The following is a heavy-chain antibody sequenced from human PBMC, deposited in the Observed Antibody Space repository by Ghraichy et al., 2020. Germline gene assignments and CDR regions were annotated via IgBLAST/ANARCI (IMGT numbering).Heavy chain of an antibody. D-gene: IGHD6-19*01. V-gene: IGHV3-30*18. CDR1: GFTFSSYG. Sequence: GGSLRLSCVASGFTFSSYGMHWVRQAPGKGLEWVAIISYDGSNKYYADSVKGRFTISRDNSKNTLCLQMNSLRAEDTAVYYCVKDYSYSSGWYVGDYYGMDVWGLGTTVTVSS. CDR3: VKDYSYSSGWYVGDYYGMDV. CDR2: ISYDGSNK. J-gene: IGHJ6*02.